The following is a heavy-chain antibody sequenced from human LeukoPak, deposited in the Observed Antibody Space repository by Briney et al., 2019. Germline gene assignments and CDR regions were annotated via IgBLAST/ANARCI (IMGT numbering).Heavy chain of an antibody. CDR3: TTRACHAGGCSSSFYYYYGLHF. Sequence: SVKVSCKASGNSISNYAVSWVRQAPGQGFEWMGGIIPIFGTADYAQKFQGRVTITADQSTSTTYMALSSLKSKDTATYYCTTRACHAGGCSSSFYYYYGLHFWGQGTTVSVSS. J-gene: IGHJ6*02. CDR2: IIPIFGTA. D-gene: IGHD3-16*01. CDR1: GNSISNYA. V-gene: IGHV1-69*13.